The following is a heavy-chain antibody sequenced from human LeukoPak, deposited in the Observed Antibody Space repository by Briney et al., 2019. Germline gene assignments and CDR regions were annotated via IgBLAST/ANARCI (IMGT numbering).Heavy chain of an antibody. CDR3: ARDPGDYYDSSGYYGPYYFDY. D-gene: IGHD3-22*01. Sequence: GGSLRLSCAASGFTFSSYAMHWVRQAPGKGLEWVAVISYDGSNKYYADSVKGRFTISRDNSKNTLYLQMNSLRAEDTAVYYCARDPGDYYDSSGYYGPYYFDYWGQGTLVTVSS. CDR1: GFTFSSYA. V-gene: IGHV3-30-3*01. J-gene: IGHJ4*02. CDR2: ISYDGSNK.